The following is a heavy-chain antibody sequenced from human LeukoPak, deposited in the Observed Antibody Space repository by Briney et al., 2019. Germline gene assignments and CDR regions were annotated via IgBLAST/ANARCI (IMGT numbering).Heavy chain of an antibody. Sequence: GASVKVSCKASGYTFTSYAMYWVRQAPGQRLEWMGWINAGNGNTKYSQKFQGRVTITRDTSASTAYMELSSLRSEDTAVYYCAREKLAAAGTFDYWGQGTLVTVSS. CDR3: AREKLAAAGTFDY. J-gene: IGHJ4*02. CDR1: GYTFTSYA. CDR2: INAGNGNT. V-gene: IGHV1-3*01. D-gene: IGHD6-13*01.